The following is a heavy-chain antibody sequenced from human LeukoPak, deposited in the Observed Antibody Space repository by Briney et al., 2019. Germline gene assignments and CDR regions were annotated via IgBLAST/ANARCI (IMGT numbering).Heavy chain of an antibody. CDR1: GFTFSSYG. CDR3: ARLTQLARGRY. J-gene: IGHJ4*02. CDR2: IKQDGSEK. D-gene: IGHD6-6*01. Sequence: GGSLRLSCAASGFTFSSYGMSWVRQAPGKGLEWVANIKQDGSEKYYVDSVKGRFTVSRDNAENSLYLQMSSLRAEDTGVYYCARLTQLARGRYWGQGTLVTVSS. V-gene: IGHV3-7*03.